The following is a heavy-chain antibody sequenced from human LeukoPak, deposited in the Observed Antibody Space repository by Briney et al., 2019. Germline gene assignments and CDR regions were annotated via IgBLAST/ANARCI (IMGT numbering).Heavy chain of an antibody. Sequence: SETLSLTCTVSGGSISSGDYYWSWIRQPPGKGLEWIGYVYYSGSTYYNPSLQSRVIISVDTSKNQFSLKLTSVTAADTAVYYCASRDSSGYPDYWGQGTLVTVSS. V-gene: IGHV4-30-4*01. CDR1: GGSISSGDYY. J-gene: IGHJ4*02. CDR2: VYYSGST. CDR3: ASRDSSGYPDY. D-gene: IGHD3-22*01.